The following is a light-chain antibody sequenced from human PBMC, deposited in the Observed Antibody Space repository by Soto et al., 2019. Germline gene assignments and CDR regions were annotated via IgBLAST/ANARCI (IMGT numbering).Light chain of an antibody. Sequence: QSALTQPRSVSGSPGQSVAISCTGTSSDVGGYNYFSWYQPHPGKAPQLMIYDVSGRPSGVPDRFSGSKSGNTAPLTISGLQDEDEADYYCCSYAGTYAVFGGGTKLTVL. J-gene: IGLJ2*01. CDR1: SSDVGGYNY. CDR3: CSYAGTYAV. CDR2: DVS. V-gene: IGLV2-11*01.